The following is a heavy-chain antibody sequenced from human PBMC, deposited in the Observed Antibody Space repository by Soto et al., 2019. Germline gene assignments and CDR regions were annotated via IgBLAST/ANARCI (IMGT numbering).Heavy chain of an antibody. CDR1: GFSFSTSGVG. D-gene: IGHD3-10*01. CDR3: ARLGSGSYHY. V-gene: IGHV2-5*02. CDR2: IFWDDDK. J-gene: IGHJ4*02. Sequence: QITLKESGPTLVKPTQTLTLTCTFSGFSFSTSGVGVGWIRQPPGKALEWLALIFWDDDKRYSPSLKTRLTITKDTSKNQVVLMMTNMDPVDTGTYYCARLGSGSYHYWGQGTLVTVSS.